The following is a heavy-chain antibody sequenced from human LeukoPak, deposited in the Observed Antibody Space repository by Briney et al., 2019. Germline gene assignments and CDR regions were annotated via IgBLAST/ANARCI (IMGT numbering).Heavy chain of an antibody. CDR3: AGRYCSGGSCYSGGHFDL. J-gene: IGHJ2*01. V-gene: IGHV3-74*01. D-gene: IGHD2-15*01. CDR2: INSDGSST. CDR1: GFIFRNFW. Sequence: GGSLRLSCAASGFIFRNFWMHWVRQAPGKGLVWVSRINSDGSSTDYADSVKGRFTISRDNAKNTLYLQMNSLRAEDTAVYYCAGRYCSGGSCYSGGHFDLWGRGTLVTVSS.